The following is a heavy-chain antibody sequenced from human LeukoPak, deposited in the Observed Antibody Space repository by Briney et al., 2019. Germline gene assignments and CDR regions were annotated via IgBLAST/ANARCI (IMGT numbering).Heavy chain of an antibody. V-gene: IGHV4-39*01. J-gene: IGHJ4*02. CDR3: ARSNNDGDHLFDY. D-gene: IGHD4-17*01. CDR2: IYYSGST. Sequence: SETLSLTCTVSGGSISGSSYYWGWIRQPPGKGLEWIGSIYYSGSTYYNPSLKSRLTMSVDTSKNQLSLKLSSATAADTAVYYCARSNNDGDHLFDYWGQGTQVTVSS. CDR1: GGSISGSSYY.